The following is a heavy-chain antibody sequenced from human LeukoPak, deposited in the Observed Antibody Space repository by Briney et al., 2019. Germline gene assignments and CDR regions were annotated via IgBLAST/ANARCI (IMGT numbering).Heavy chain of an antibody. CDR1: GFTLSSYA. V-gene: IGHV3-21*01. CDR3: ARGGAARPDF. D-gene: IGHD6-6*01. CDR2: ISNSSSYI. J-gene: IGHJ4*02. Sequence: GGSLRLSCAASGFTLSSYAMNWVRQAPGKGLEWVSSISNSSSYIYYADSVKGRFTISRDNAKNSLYLQMNSLRAEDTGVYYCARGGAARPDFWGQGTLVTVSS.